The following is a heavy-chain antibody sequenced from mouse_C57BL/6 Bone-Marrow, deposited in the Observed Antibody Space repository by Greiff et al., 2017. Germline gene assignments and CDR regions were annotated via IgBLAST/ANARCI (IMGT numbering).Heavy chain of an antibody. J-gene: IGHJ2*01. Sequence: DVKLQESGAELVRPGASVKLSCTASGFNIKDDYMHWVKQRPEQGLEWIGWIDPENGDTEYASKFQGKATITADPSSNTAYLQLSSLTSEDTAVYYCTTDFDYWGQGTTLTVSS. CDR3: TTDFDY. V-gene: IGHV14-4*01. CDR2: IDPENGDT. CDR1: GFNIKDDY.